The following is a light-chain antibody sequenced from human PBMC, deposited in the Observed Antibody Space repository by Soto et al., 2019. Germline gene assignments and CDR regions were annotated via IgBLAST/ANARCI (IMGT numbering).Light chain of an antibody. CDR2: AAS. Sequence: DIQMTQSPSSVSASVGDRVTITCRASQGISSWLARYQQKPGKAPKLLIYAASSLQSGVTSRFSASVSGTDFTITISRLKLEDLATYYCQQANSFPWKFVKGTKVEIK. CDR1: QGISSW. CDR3: QQANSFPWK. V-gene: IGKV1-12*02. J-gene: IGKJ1*01.